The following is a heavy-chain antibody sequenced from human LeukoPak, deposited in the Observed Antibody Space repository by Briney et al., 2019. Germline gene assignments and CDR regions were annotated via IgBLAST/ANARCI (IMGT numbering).Heavy chain of an antibody. CDR3: ARVYSSGWYNY. CDR1: GFTFSSYA. D-gene: IGHD6-19*01. CDR2: ISGSGGST. J-gene: IGHJ4*02. Sequence: PGGSLRLSCAASGFTFSSYAMSWVRQAPGKGLEWVSAISGSGGSTFYADSVKGRFTISRDNSKNTLHVQMNSVRAEDTAVYYCARVYSSGWYNYWGQGTLVTVSS. V-gene: IGHV3-23*01.